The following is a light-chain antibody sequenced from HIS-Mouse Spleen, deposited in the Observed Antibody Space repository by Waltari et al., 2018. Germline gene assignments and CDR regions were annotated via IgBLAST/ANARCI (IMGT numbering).Light chain of an antibody. J-gene: IGLJ2*01. CDR1: SSDVGSYNR. V-gene: IGLV2-18*01. CDR2: EVS. CDR3: SLYTSSSTLV. Sequence: QSALTQPPSVSGSPGQSVTISCTGPSSDVGSYNRVSWYQQPPGTAPTLMIYEVSNRPSGVPDRFSGSKSGNTASLTISGLQAEDEADYYCSLYTSSSTLVFGGGTKLTVL.